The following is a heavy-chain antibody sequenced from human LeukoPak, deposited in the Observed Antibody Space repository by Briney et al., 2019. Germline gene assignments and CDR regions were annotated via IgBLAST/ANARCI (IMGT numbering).Heavy chain of an antibody. J-gene: IGHJ6*03. CDR1: GFNFSIYA. Sequence: GGSLRLSCKASGFNFSIYAMNWVRQAPGKGLEWVSVISAGGDSPDNADSVRGRFTISRDNSKTTVYLQMNSLRVDDTAVYYSVMDGSRHGLSYLYVWGKGTTVTVSS. CDR3: VMDGSRHGLSYLYV. V-gene: IGHV3-23*01. D-gene: IGHD5-24*01. CDR2: ISAGGDSP.